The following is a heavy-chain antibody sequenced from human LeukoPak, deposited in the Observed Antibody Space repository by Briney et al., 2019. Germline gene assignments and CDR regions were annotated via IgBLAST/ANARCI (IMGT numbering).Heavy chain of an antibody. CDR1: GFTFSSYW. CDR2: INSDGTST. Sequence: GGSLRLSCVASGFTFSSYWMHWVRQAPGKGLVWVSRINSDGTSTSNADSVEGRFTISRDNAKNSLYLQMNSLRAEDTAVYYCAREGAVAVFDYWGQGTLVTVSS. D-gene: IGHD6-19*01. V-gene: IGHV3-74*01. J-gene: IGHJ4*02. CDR3: AREGAVAVFDY.